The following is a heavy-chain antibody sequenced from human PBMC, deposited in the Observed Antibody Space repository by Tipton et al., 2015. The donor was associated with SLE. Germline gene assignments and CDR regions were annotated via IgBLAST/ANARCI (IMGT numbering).Heavy chain of an antibody. J-gene: IGHJ4*02. CDR2: VYSSGST. CDR3: ARGGGSYYDY. D-gene: IGHD1-26*01. CDR1: GGSISGYY. Sequence: PGLVKPSETLSLTCTVSGGSISGYYWSWIRQPAGKGLEWIGRVYSSGSTIYNPSIKSRITLSLDTSKNQFYLRVNSVTAADTAVYYCARGGGSYYDYWGQGTLVTVSS. V-gene: IGHV4-4*07.